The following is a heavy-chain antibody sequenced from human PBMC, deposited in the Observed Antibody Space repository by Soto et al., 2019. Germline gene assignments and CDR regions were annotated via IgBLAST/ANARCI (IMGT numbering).Heavy chain of an antibody. J-gene: IGHJ3*02. CDR3: ARWAGGIDAFDI. Sequence: GESLKISCKGSGHSFTSYWISWVRQMPGKGLEWMGRIDPSDSYTNYSPSFQGHVTISADKSISTAYLQWSSLKASDTAMYYCARWAGGIDAFDIWGQGTMVTVSS. V-gene: IGHV5-10-1*01. D-gene: IGHD3-16*01. CDR1: GHSFTSYW. CDR2: IDPSDSYT.